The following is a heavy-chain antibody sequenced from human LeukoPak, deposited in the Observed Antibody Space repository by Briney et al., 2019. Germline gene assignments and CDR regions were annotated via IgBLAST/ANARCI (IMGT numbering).Heavy chain of an antibody. CDR2: IHHSGNT. Sequence: SETLSLTCTVSGGSISSGGYYWSWIRQPPGKGLEWIGYIHHSGNTYYNPSLKSRVTISKDRPKNQFSLKLSSVTAADTAVYYCARHIGRMEGIAATGSFDYWGQGTPVTVSS. CDR3: ARHIGRMEGIAATGSFDY. J-gene: IGHJ4*02. CDR1: GGSISSGGYY. V-gene: IGHV4-30-2*01. D-gene: IGHD6-25*01.